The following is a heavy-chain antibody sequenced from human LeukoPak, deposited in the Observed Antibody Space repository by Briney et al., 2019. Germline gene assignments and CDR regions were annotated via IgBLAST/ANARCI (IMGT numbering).Heavy chain of an antibody. Sequence: SETLSLTCAVYGGSFSGYYWSWIRQPPGKGLEWIGEINHSGSTNYNPSLKSRVTISVDTSKNQFSLKLSSVTAADTAVYYCAKGLRFLNYMDVWGKGTTVTVFS. CDR2: INHSGST. CDR1: GGSFSGYY. CDR3: AKGLRFLNYMDV. V-gene: IGHV4-34*01. J-gene: IGHJ6*03. D-gene: IGHD3-3*01.